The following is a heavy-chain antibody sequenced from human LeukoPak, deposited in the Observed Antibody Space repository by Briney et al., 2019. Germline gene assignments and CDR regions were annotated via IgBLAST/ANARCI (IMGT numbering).Heavy chain of an antibody. CDR3: ARVWSGYCSSTSCPPHFGY. D-gene: IGHD2-2*01. J-gene: IGHJ4*02. Sequence: SETLSLTCSVSGGSISSHYWSWIRQPPGKGLEWIGYIYYSGSTSYNPSLKSRVTISVDTSKNQFSLKLSSVTAADTAVYYCARVWSGYCSSTSCPPHFGYWGQGTLVTVSS. V-gene: IGHV4-59*11. CDR1: GGSISSHY. CDR2: IYYSGST.